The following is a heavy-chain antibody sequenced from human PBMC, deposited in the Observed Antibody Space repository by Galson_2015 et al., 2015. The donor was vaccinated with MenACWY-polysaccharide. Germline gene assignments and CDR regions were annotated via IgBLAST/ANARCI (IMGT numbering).Heavy chain of an antibody. J-gene: IGHJ5*02. Sequence: SLRLSCAASGFTFSSYGMHWVRQAPGKGLEWVAVIWYDGSNKYYADSVKGRFTISRDNSKNTLYLQMNSLRAEDTAVYYCARQFPGTTGFDPWGQGTLVTVSS. CDR1: GFTFSSYG. D-gene: IGHD1-7*01. V-gene: IGHV3-33*01. CDR3: ARQFPGTTGFDP. CDR2: IWYDGSNK.